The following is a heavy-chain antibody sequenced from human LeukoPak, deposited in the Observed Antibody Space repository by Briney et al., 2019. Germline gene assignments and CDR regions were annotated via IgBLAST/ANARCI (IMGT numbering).Heavy chain of an antibody. CDR1: GYTFTSYG. D-gene: IGHD3-10*01. J-gene: IGHJ4*02. Sequence: ASVKVSCKASGYTFTSYGISWVRQAPGQGLEWMGWISAYNGNTNYAQKLQGRVTMTTDTSTSTAYMELRSLRSDDTAVYYCARVRGSGSYYNSYFDYWGQGTLVTVSS. V-gene: IGHV1-18*01. CDR2: ISAYNGNT. CDR3: ARVRGSGSYYNSYFDY.